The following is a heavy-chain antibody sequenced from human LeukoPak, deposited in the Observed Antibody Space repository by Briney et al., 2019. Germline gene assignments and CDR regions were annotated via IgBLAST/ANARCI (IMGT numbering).Heavy chain of an antibody. CDR1: GFTFEDYG. CDR2: INWNGDNP. J-gene: IGHJ4*02. D-gene: IGHD1-26*01. Sequence: GGSLRLSCEASGFTFEDYGMTWVRQRPGKGLEYVCEINWNGDNPVYENSLRGRFTISRDNARNSVYLQMSSLRVDDTAFYYCARRSVAGATTGYYYDSWGQGTLVTVSS. CDR3: ARRSVAGATTGYYYDS. V-gene: IGHV3-20*04.